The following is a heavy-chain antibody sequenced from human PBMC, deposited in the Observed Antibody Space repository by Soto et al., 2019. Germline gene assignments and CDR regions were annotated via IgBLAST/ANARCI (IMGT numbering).Heavy chain of an antibody. CDR1: GFTFSSYW. Sequence: GGSLRLSCAASGFTFSSYWMHWVRQAPGKGLVWVSRINSDGSSTSYADPVKGRFTISRDNAKNTLYLQMNSLRAEDTAVYYCARENSSSWPLDYWGQGTLVTVSS. J-gene: IGHJ4*02. D-gene: IGHD6-13*01. CDR3: ARENSSSWPLDY. CDR2: INSDGSST. V-gene: IGHV3-74*01.